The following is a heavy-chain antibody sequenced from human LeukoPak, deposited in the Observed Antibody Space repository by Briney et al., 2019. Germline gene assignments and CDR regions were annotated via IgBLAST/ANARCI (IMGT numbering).Heavy chain of an antibody. V-gene: IGHV3-21*01. CDR3: ARNYYDCSGYYYAFDC. J-gene: IGHJ4*02. CDR2: ISSSGSLI. CDR1: GFIFSSFR. D-gene: IGHD3-22*01. Sequence: GGSLRLSCAASGFIFSSFRMNWVRQAPGKGLECVSSISSSGSLIYYADSMKGRFTVSRDKANNSLFLQLNSLRAQDTAVYYCARNYYDCSGYYYAFDCWGQGTLVTVSS.